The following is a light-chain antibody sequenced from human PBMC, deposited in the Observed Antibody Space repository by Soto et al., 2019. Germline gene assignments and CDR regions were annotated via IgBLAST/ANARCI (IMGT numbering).Light chain of an antibody. CDR2: YDS. CDR3: QVWDSSSVV. J-gene: IGLJ2*01. V-gene: IGLV3-21*04. CDR1: NIGSKS. Sequence: SYELTQPPSVSVAPGKTPRITCGGNNIGSKSVHWYQQKPGQAPVLVIYYDSDRPSGIPERFSGSNSGNTATLTISRVEAGDEADYYCQVWDSSSVVFGGGTKLTVL.